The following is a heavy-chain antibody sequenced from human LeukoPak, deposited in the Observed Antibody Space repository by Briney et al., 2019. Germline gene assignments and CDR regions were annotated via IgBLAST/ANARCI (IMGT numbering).Heavy chain of an antibody. CDR2: ISYDGSNK. V-gene: IGHV3-30*04. D-gene: IGHD3-22*01. CDR3: ARETSGYYLDY. Sequence: TGRSLRLSCAASGFTFSSYAMHWVRQAPGKGLEWVAVISYDGSNKYYADSVEGRFTISRDNSKNTLYLQMNSLRAEDTAVYYCARETSGYYLDYWGQGTLVTVSS. J-gene: IGHJ4*02. CDR1: GFTFSSYA.